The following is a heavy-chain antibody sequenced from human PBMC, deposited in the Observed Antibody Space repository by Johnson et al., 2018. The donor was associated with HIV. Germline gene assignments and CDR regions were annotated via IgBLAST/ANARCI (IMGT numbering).Heavy chain of an antibody. CDR3: ARTSSGSRNALDI. CDR1: GFTFSSYA. D-gene: IGHD3-10*01. CDR2: IYNSGDT. V-gene: IGHV3-NL1*01. J-gene: IGHJ3*02. Sequence: VQLVESGGGVVQPGRSLRLSCAASGFTFSSYAMHWVRQAPGKGLEWVSVIYNSGDTFYSDSVKGRFTISRDNANNSLHLQMNRLRAEDTAVYYCARTSSGSRNALDIWGLGTMVTVSS.